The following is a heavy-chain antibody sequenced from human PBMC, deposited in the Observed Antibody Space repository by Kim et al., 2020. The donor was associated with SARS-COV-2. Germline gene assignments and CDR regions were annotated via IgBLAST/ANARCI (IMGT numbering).Heavy chain of an antibody. CDR2: IYYSGST. D-gene: IGHD6-13*01. CDR3: ARLGRGSSWSTTAFDI. Sequence: SETLSLTCTVSGGSISSYYWSWIRQPPGKGLEWIGYIYYSGSTNYNPSLKSRVTIPVDTSKNQFSLKLSSVTAADTAVYYCARLGRGSSWSTTAFDIWGQGTMVTVSS. J-gene: IGHJ3*02. V-gene: IGHV4-59*08. CDR1: GGSISSYY.